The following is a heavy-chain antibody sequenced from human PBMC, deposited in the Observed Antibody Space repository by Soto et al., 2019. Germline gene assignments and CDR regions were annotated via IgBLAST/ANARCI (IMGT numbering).Heavy chain of an antibody. CDR1: GYTFTSYY. J-gene: IGHJ4*02. Sequence: ASVKVSCKASGYTFTSYYMHWVRQAPGQGLEWMGIINPSGGSTSYAQKFQGRVTITADESTSTAYMELSSLRSEDTAVYYCARGEGWELLSGNYFDYWGQGTLVTVSS. D-gene: IGHD1-26*01. V-gene: IGHV1-46*01. CDR2: INPSGGST. CDR3: ARGEGWELLSGNYFDY.